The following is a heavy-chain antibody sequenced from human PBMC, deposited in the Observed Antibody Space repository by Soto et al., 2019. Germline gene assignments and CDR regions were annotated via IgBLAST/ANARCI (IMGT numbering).Heavy chain of an antibody. Sequence: QVQLKESGPGLVKPSQTLSLTCTVSGGSISIGTSYWNWIRQHPGKGLEWIGYIYYTGTSNYNPSLKSRLRMSIATSGNQFSLNLSSVTDADTAVYFCARARSCTSCYGGGEDDIWGQGTMVSVSS. CDR2: IYYTGTS. D-gene: IGHD2-2*01. J-gene: IGHJ3*02. CDR1: GGSISIGTSY. CDR3: ARARSCTSCYGGGEDDI. V-gene: IGHV4-31*03.